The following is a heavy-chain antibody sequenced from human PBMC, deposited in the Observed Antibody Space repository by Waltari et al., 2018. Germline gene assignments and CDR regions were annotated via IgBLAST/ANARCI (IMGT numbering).Heavy chain of an antibody. J-gene: IGHJ4*02. D-gene: IGHD4-17*01. Sequence: QVQLQESGTGLVKPSQTLSLTCTVSGGSISSGSYYWSWRRQPAGKGLAWIGYIYTSGSTNYNPSLKSRVTISVDTSKNQFSLKLSAVTAADTAVYYCARTDYGDFDFDYWGQGTLVTVSS. CDR3: ARTDYGDFDFDY. CDR1: GGSISSGSYY. CDR2: IYTSGST. V-gene: IGHV4-61*09.